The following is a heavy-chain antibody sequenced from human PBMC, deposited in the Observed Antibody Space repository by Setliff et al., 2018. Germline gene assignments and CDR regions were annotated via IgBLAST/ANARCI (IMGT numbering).Heavy chain of an antibody. J-gene: IGHJ5*02. CDR2: IYPGDSIT. Sequence: GESLKISCKGSGYSFSTCWIGWVRQMPGKGLEWMGIIYPGDSITRYSPSFQGQVTISVDKSINTAYLQWSSLRASDTAIYYCARHPYYYGSGTYLDNNNRWFDPWGRETLVTVSS. CDR3: ARHPYYYGSGTYLDNNNRWFDP. V-gene: IGHV5-51*01. CDR1: GYSFSTCW. D-gene: IGHD3-10*01.